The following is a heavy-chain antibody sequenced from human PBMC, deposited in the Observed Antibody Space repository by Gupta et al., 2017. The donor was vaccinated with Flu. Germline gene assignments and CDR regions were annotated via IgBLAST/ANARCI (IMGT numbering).Heavy chain of an antibody. D-gene: IGHD2-2*03. CDR3: AREIGSRNGYDY. CDR2: ISSSSSYI. J-gene: IGHJ4*02. CDR1: GFTFSSYS. Sequence: EVQLVESGGGLVKPGGSLRLSCAASGFTFSSYSMNWVRQAPGKGLEWVSSISSSSSYIYYADSVKGRFTISRDNAKNSLYLQMNSLRAEDTAVYYCAREIGSRNGYDYWGQGTLVTVSS. V-gene: IGHV3-21*01.